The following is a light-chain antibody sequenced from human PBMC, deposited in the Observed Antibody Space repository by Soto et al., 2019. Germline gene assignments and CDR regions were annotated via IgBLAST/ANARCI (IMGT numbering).Light chain of an antibody. CDR3: QQYSNWPPMYT. Sequence: EIVMTQSPATLSVSPGERATLSCRASQTVSSNLAWYQQKPGQAPRLLIYGASTRPTGIPARFSGSGSGTEFTLTINSLQSEDFAVYYCQQYSNWPPMYTFGQGTKLEIK. V-gene: IGKV3-15*01. CDR1: QTVSSN. CDR2: GAS. J-gene: IGKJ2*01.